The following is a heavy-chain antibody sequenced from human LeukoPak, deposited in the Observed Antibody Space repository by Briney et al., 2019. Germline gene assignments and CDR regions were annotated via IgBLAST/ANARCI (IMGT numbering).Heavy chain of an antibody. Sequence: GGSLRLSCAASGFTFSSYAMSWVRQAPGKGLEWVSPISGSGGSTYYADSVKGRFTISRDNSKNTLYLQMNRLRAEHTAVYYCAKVWSFGGYYGSGSYYDYWGQGTLVTVSS. CDR1: GFTFSSYA. D-gene: IGHD3-10*01. CDR3: AKVWSFGGYYGSGSYYDY. V-gene: IGHV3-23*01. CDR2: ISGSGGST. J-gene: IGHJ4*02.